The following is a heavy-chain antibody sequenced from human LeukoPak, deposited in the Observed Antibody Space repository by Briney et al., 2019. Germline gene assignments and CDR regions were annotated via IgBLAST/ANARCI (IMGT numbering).Heavy chain of an antibody. CDR1: GFTFSDYY. CDR2: ISSSDSTI. Sequence: GGSLRLSCAASGFTFSDYYMSWVRQAPGAGLEWVSYISSSDSTIYYADSVKGRFTISGDNAKNSLYLQMNSLTAEDTAVYYCARIASRWLQFLDSWGQGTLVTVSS. D-gene: IGHD5-24*01. J-gene: IGHJ4*02. V-gene: IGHV3-11*04. CDR3: ARIASRWLQFLDS.